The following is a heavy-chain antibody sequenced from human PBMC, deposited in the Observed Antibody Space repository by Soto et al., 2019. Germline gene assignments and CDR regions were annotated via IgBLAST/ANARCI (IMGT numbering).Heavy chain of an antibody. CDR2: INHSGST. Sequence: SETLSLTCAVYGGSFSGYYWSWIRQPPGKGLEWIGEINHSGSTNYNPSLKSRVTISVDTSKNQFSLKLSSVTAADTAVYYCARSQEVAKNWFDPWGQGTLVTVTP. D-gene: IGHD5-12*01. J-gene: IGHJ5*02. V-gene: IGHV4-34*01. CDR1: GGSFSGYY. CDR3: ARSQEVAKNWFDP.